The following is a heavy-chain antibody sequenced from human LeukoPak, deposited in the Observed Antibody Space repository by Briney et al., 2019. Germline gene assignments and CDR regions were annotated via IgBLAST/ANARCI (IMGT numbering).Heavy chain of an antibody. CDR2: ISAYNGNT. D-gene: IGHD3-22*01. V-gene: IGHV1-18*01. J-gene: IGHJ4*02. CDR3: ARGSYYYDSSGYNPFDY. Sequence: ASVKVSCTASGYTFTSYGISWVRQAPGQGLEWMGWISAYNGNTNYAQKLQGRVTMTTDTSTSTAYMELSSLRSEDTAVYYCARGSYYYDSSGYNPFDYWGQGTLVTVSS. CDR1: GYTFTSYG.